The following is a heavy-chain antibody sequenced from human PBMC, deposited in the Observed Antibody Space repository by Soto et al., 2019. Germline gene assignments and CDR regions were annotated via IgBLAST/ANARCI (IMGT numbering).Heavy chain of an antibody. J-gene: IGHJ6*02. CDR1: GYSFTSYW. Sequence: GESLKISCKGSGYSFTSYWISWVRQMPGEGLEWMGRIDPSDSYTNYSPSFQGHVTISADKSISTAYLQWSSLKASDTAMYYCATSSAGNYYYCGMDVWGQGTTVTVSS. V-gene: IGHV5-10-1*01. CDR3: ATSSAGNYYYCGMDV. CDR2: IDPSDSYT. D-gene: IGHD6-13*01.